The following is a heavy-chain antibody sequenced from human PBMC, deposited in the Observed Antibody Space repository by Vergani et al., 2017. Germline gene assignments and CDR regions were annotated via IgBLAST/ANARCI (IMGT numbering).Heavy chain of an antibody. D-gene: IGHD3-10*01. J-gene: IGHJ6*02. CDR3: ARDSMVRGVMRYYYYGMDV. CDR1: GGSISSYY. V-gene: IGHV4-59*01. CDR2: IYYSWST. Sequence: QVQLQESGPGLVKPSETLSLTCTVSGGSISSYYWSWIRQPPGKGLEWIGYIYYSWSTNYNPSLKGRVTISVDTSKNQFSRKLSSVTAADTAVYYCARDSMVRGVMRYYYYGMDVWGQGTTVTVSS.